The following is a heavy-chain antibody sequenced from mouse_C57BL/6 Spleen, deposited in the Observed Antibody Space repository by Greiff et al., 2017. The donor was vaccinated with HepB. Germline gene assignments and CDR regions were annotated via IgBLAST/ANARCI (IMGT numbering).Heavy chain of an antibody. CDR2: IYPGDGDT. CDR3: AGPLITTVVPYAMDY. V-gene: IGHV1-80*01. CDR1: GYAFSSYW. J-gene: IGHJ4*01. Sequence: QVQLQQSGAELVKPGASVKISCKASGYAFSSYWMNWVKQRPGKGLGWIGQIYPGDGDTNYNGKFKGKATLTADKSSSTAYMQLSSLTSEDSAVYFCAGPLITTVVPYAMDYWGQGTSVTVSS. D-gene: IGHD1-1*01.